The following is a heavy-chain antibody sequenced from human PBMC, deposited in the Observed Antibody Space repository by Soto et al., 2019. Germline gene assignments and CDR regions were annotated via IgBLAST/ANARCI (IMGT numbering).Heavy chain of an antibody. J-gene: IGHJ6*02. CDR2: IDPSDSYT. V-gene: IGHV5-10-1*01. D-gene: IGHD6-13*01. CDR3: ARVVAADGFYYYYGMDV. Sequence: PGESLKISCKGSGYSFTSYWVSWVRQMPGKGLEWMGRIDPSDSYTNYSPSFQGHVTISADKSISTAYLQWSSLKASDTAMYYCARVVAADGFYYYYGMDVWGQGTTVTVSS. CDR1: GYSFTSYW.